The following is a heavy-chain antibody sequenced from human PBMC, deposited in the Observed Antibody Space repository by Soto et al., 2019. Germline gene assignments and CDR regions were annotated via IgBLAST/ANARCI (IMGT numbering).Heavy chain of an antibody. CDR2: INSDGSST. J-gene: IGHJ6*02. Sequence: GGSLRLSCAASGFTFSSYWMHWVRQAPGKGLVWVSRINSDGSSTSYADSVKGRFTISRDNAKNTLYLQMNSLRAEDTAVYYCAREGDDGDYKRDYYYYGMDVWGQGTTVTVSS. V-gene: IGHV3-74*01. CDR3: AREGDDGDYKRDYYYYGMDV. CDR1: GFTFSSYW. D-gene: IGHD4-17*01.